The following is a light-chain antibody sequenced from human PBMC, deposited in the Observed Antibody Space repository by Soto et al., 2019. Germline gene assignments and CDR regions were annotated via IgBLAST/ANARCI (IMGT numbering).Light chain of an antibody. CDR1: QSVSNNY. V-gene: IGKV3-20*01. J-gene: IGKJ1*01. CDR2: GAS. CDR3: QQYGSSGT. Sequence: EIVLTQSPGTLSLSPGERATLSCRASQSVSNNYLAWYKQKPGQAPRLLIYGASNRATGIPDRFSVIGSGTDFTLPLRRLEPEDFAVDDCQQYGSSGTFCPLTKGDIK.